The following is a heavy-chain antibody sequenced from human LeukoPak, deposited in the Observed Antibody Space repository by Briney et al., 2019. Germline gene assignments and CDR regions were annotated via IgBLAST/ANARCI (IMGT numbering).Heavy chain of an antibody. Sequence: ASVKVSCKASGYTFTGYYMHWVRQAPGQGLEWMGWINPNSGDTNFAQKFQGRVTMTRDTSISTAYMELSRLRSDDTAVYYCTRGNLVREYGPAGDFWGQGARVTVSS. CDR1: GYTFTGYY. CDR3: TRGNLVREYGPAGDF. CDR2: INPNSGDT. V-gene: IGHV1-2*02. J-gene: IGHJ4*02. D-gene: IGHD3-10*01.